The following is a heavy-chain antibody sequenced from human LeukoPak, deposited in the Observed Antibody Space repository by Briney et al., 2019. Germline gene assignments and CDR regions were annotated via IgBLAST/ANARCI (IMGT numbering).Heavy chain of an antibody. V-gene: IGHV3-30*02. J-gene: IGHJ4*02. Sequence: PGGSLRLSCAASGFTFSSYGMHWVRQAPGKGLEWVAFIRYDGSNKYYADSVKGRFTISRDNSKNTLYLQMNSLRAEDTAVYYCAKPRGVDTAMVTVDYWGQGTLVTVSS. CDR3: AKPRGVDTAMVTVDY. CDR2: IRYDGSNK. D-gene: IGHD5-18*01. CDR1: GFTFSSYG.